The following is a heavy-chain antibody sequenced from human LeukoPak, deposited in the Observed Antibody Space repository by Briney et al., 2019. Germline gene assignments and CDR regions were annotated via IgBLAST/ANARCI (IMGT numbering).Heavy chain of an antibody. Sequence: PSETLSLTCTVSGGSISSSSYYWGWIRQPPGKGLEWIGSIYYSGSTYYNPSLKSRVTISVDTSKNQFSLKLSSLTAADTAVYYCARASSSLADYYDSSGYYHPFDYWGQGTLVTVSS. J-gene: IGHJ4*02. V-gene: IGHV4-39*07. D-gene: IGHD3-22*01. CDR3: ARASSSLADYYDSSGYYHPFDY. CDR2: IYYSGST. CDR1: GGSISSSSYY.